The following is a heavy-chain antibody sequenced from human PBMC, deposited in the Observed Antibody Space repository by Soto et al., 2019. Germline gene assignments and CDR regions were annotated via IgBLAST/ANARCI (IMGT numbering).Heavy chain of an antibody. D-gene: IGHD6-19*01. J-gene: IGHJ6*02. CDR1: GYTFTSYA. Sequence: ASVKVSCKASGYTFTSYAMHWVRQAPGQRLEWMGWINAGNGNTKYSQKFQGRVTITRDTSASTAYMELSSLRSEDTAVYYCARDGSIAVAGTVPYGMEVWGQGTTVTVSS. CDR3: ARDGSIAVAGTVPYGMEV. CDR2: INAGNGNT. V-gene: IGHV1-3*01.